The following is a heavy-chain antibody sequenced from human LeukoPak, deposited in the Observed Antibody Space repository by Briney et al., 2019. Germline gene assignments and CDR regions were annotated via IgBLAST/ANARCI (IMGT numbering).Heavy chain of an antibody. D-gene: IGHD3-10*01. CDR2: INHSGST. J-gene: IGHJ6*03. V-gene: IGHV4-34*01. CDR3: ARKGGYYYGSGSYSRYYYMDV. CDR1: GGSFSGYY. Sequence: PSETLSLTCAVYGGSFSGYYWSWIRQPPGKGLEWIGEINHSGSTNYNPSLKSRVTISVDTSKNQFSLKLSSVTAADTAVYYCARKGGYYYGSGSYSRYYYMDVWGKGTTVTVSS.